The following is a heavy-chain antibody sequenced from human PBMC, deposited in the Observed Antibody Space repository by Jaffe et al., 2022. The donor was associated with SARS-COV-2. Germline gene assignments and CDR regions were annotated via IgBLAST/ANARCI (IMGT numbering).Heavy chain of an antibody. D-gene: IGHD5-18*01. CDR2: ISSNGGST. CDR1: GFTFISYA. J-gene: IGHJ4*02. CDR3: VKGTGRGYNYVYFDY. V-gene: IGHV3-64D*09. Sequence: EVQLVESGGGSVQPGGSLRLSCSASGFTFISYAMHWVRQAPGKGLEYVSAISSNGGSTYYADSVKGRFTISRDTSKNTLFLQMSSLRSEDTAVYYCVKGTGRGYNYVYFDYWGQGTLVTVSS.